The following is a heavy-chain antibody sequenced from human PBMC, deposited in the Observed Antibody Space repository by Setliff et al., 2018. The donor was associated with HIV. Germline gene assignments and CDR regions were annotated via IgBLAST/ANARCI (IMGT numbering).Heavy chain of an antibody. CDR2: IYYSGST. Sequence: SETLSLTCTVSGGSISSSSYYWGWIRQPPGKGLEWIGSIYYSGSTYYNPSLKSRVTISVDTSKNQFSLKLSSVTAADTAVYYCASKNLYDSSGSYFRAFDIWGQGTMVTVSS. V-gene: IGHV4-39*01. CDR1: GGSISSSSYY. J-gene: IGHJ3*02. D-gene: IGHD3-22*01. CDR3: ASKNLYDSSGSYFRAFDI.